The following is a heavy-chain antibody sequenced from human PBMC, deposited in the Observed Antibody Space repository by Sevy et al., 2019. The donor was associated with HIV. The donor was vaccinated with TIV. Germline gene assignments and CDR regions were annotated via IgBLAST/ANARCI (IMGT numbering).Heavy chain of an antibody. Sequence: GGSLRLSCAASGFAFSSYDMHWVRQAPGKGLEWVVYITSSGTTINYADSVKGRFTISRDNAKNSLYLQMNSLRVEDTAVYYCARDLPPSATIVPHFDYWGQGTLVTVSS. V-gene: IGHV3-48*03. J-gene: IGHJ4*02. CDR2: ITSSGTTI. CDR3: ARDLPPSATIVPHFDY. D-gene: IGHD1-26*01. CDR1: GFAFSSYD.